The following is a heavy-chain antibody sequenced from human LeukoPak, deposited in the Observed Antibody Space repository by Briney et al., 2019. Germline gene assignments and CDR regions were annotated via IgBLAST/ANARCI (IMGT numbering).Heavy chain of an antibody. J-gene: IGHJ4*02. CDR3: ARPNYYGSGSYIDY. CDR1: GYTFTNYY. CDR2: ISYDGSNK. D-gene: IGHD3-10*01. V-gene: IGHV3-30-3*01. Sequence: SCKTSGYTFTNYYMHWVRQAPGKGLEWVAVISYDGSNKYYADSVKGRFTISSDNSKNTLYLQMNSLRAEDTAVYYCARPNYYGSGSYIDYWGQGTLVTVSS.